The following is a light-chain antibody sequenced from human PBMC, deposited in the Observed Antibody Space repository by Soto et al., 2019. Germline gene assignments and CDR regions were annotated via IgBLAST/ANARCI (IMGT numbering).Light chain of an antibody. J-gene: IGKJ4*01. V-gene: IGKV3-20*01. CDR2: GAS. Sequence: DIVLTQSPGTLSLSPGERATLSCRASQSVSSIYLAWYQQKPGQAPRLLICGASNRATGVPDRFSGGGSATDFTLTISRLEPEDFAVYYCQQYDDSPLTFGGGTKVEIK. CDR1: QSVSSIY. CDR3: QQYDDSPLT.